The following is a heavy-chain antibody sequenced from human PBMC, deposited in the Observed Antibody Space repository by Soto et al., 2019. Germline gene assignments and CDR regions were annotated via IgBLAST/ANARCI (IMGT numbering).Heavy chain of an antibody. Sequence: PRLSCAASGFTFSPYTMHWVRQTPGKGLEWVAVISYDGSDKNYADSVRGRFTISRDNSKNTLFLQMNSLRAEDTALYYCARGGGFCGADCYKGGIDYWGQGALVTVSS. D-gene: IGHD2-21*02. V-gene: IGHV3-30-3*01. CDR1: GFTFSPYT. CDR2: ISYDGSDK. J-gene: IGHJ4*02. CDR3: ARGGGFCGADCYKGGIDY.